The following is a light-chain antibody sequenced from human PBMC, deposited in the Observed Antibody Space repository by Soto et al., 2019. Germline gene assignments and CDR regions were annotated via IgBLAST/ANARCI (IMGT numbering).Light chain of an antibody. V-gene: IGLV7-43*01. CDR2: STT. J-gene: IGLJ2*01. CDR3: VLYYGGAHVV. Sequence: QALVTQEPTLTVSPGGTGTLTFASSTGPVTTSHYPNWFQQKPGQPPRSLIYSTTNTHSWTPARFSGSLLGGKAALTLSGVLPEDEADYYCVLYYGGAHVVFGGGTKVTVL. CDR1: TGPVTTSHY.